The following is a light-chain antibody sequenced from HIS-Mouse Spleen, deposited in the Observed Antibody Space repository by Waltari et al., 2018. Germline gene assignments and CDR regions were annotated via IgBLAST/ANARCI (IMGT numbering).Light chain of an antibody. CDR2: SNN. CDR3: AAWDDSLNGWV. V-gene: IGLV1-44*01. J-gene: IGLJ3*02. CDR1: SSNLGSNT. Sequence: QSVLTQPPSASGTPGQRVTIPCSGSSSNLGSNTVNWYQQLPGTAPKLLIYSNNQRPSGVPDRFSGSKSGTSASLAISGLQSEDEADYYCAAWDDSLNGWVFGGGTKLTVL.